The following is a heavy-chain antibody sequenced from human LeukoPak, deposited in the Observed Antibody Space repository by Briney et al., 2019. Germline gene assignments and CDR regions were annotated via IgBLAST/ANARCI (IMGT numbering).Heavy chain of an antibody. Sequence: GRSLRLSCAASGFTFSSYGMHWVRQAPGKGLEWVAVISYDGSNKNYADSVKGRFTISRDNSKNTLYLQMNSLRAEDTAVYYCAKDLHQVDSSGWDYWGQGTLVTVSS. J-gene: IGHJ4*02. D-gene: IGHD6-19*01. V-gene: IGHV3-30*18. CDR1: GFTFSSYG. CDR2: ISYDGSNK. CDR3: AKDLHQVDSSGWDY.